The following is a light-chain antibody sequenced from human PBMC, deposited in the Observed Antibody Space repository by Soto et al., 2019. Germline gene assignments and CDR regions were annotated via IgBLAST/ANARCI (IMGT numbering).Light chain of an antibody. CDR1: SGDVGGYDY. J-gene: IGLJ1*01. CDR2: EVT. V-gene: IGLV2-14*01. CDR3: SSHTSGGTRV. Sequence: QSALTQPASVSGSPGQSIAISCTGTSGDVGGYDYVSWYQQHPAKAPKLMVYEVTKRPSWVSNRFSGSKSGNTASLTISGLQPEDEADYYCSSHTSGGTRVFGSGTKLTVL.